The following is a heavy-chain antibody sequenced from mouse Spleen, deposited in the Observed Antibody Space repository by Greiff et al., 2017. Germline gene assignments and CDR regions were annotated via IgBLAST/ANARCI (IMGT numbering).Heavy chain of an antibody. CDR2: INPNNGGT. Sequence: EVQLQQSGPELVKPGASVKISCKASGYTFTDYYMNWVKQSHGKSLEWIGDINPNNGGTSYNQKFKGKATLTVDKSSSTAYMELRSLTSEDSAVYYCARSGGNPLAMDYWGQGTSVTVSS. V-gene: IGHV1-26*01. D-gene: IGHD2-1*01. CDR3: ARSGGNPLAMDY. J-gene: IGHJ4*01. CDR1: GYTFTDYY.